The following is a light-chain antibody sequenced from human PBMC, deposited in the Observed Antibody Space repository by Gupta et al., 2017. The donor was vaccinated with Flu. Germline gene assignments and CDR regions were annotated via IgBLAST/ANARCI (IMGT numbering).Light chain of an antibody. CDR1: QEVSSY. Sequence: ASSVYASTGDRGTSNCRESQEVSSYLVWYQQQPGKAPKFLIYADSTWQSGVPSRFSGSGSGTDFTLIISGLQSEDLATYYCHQYFSYPRTFGGGTKVEI. CDR3: HQYFSYPRT. J-gene: IGKJ4*01. V-gene: IGKV1-8*01. CDR2: ADS.